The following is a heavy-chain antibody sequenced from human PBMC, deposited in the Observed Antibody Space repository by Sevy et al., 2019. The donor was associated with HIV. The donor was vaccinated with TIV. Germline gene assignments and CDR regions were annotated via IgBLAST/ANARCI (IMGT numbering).Heavy chain of an antibody. Sequence: SETLSLTCAVSGGSISSSNWWSWVRQPPGKGLEWIGEIYHSGSTNYNPSLKSRVTISVDKSKNQFSLKLSSVTTADTAVYYCASRRFGSYYHDDAFDIWGQGTMVTVSS. CDR2: IYHSGST. V-gene: IGHV4-4*02. D-gene: IGHD1-26*01. J-gene: IGHJ3*02. CDR3: ASRRFGSYYHDDAFDI. CDR1: GGSISSSNW.